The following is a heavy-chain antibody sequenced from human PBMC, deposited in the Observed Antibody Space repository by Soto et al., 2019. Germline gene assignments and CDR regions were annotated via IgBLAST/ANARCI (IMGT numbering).Heavy chain of an antibody. CDR1: GGSFSGYY. CDR3: ARVRDYVWGSYRYPFDY. J-gene: IGHJ4*02. D-gene: IGHD3-16*02. CDR2: INHSGST. Sequence: SETLCLTCAVYGGSFSGYYWSWIRQPPGKGLEWIGEINHSGSTSYNPSLKSRVTISVDTSKNQFSLKLSSVTAADTAVYYCARVRDYVWGSYRYPFDYWGQGTLVT. V-gene: IGHV4-34*01.